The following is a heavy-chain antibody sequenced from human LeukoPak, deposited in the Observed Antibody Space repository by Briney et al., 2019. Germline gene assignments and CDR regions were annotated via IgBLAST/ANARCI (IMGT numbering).Heavy chain of an antibody. J-gene: IGHJ4*02. D-gene: IGHD3-22*01. Sequence: GGSLRLSCAASRFTFSSYAMSWVRQAPGKGLEWVSAISNSGGSTYYADSVKGRFTISRDNSKNTLYLQMNSLRAEDTAVYYCAKHYYDGSGYLVDYWGQGTLVTVSS. V-gene: IGHV3-23*01. CDR2: ISNSGGST. CDR1: RFTFSSYA. CDR3: AKHYYDGSGYLVDY.